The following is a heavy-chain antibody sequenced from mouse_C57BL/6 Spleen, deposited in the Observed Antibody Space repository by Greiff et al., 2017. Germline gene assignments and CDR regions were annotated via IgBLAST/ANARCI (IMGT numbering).Heavy chain of an antibody. CDR3: ARSPFITTVVGY. CDR2: INPNNGGT. J-gene: IGHJ2*01. V-gene: IGHV1-22*01. Sequence: VQLQQSGPELVKPGASVKMSCKASGYTFTDYNMHWVKQSHGKSLEWIGYINPNNGGTSYNQKFKGKATLTVNKSSSTAYMELRSLTSEDSAVYYCARSPFITTVVGYWGQGTTLTVSS. D-gene: IGHD1-1*01. CDR1: GYTFTDYN.